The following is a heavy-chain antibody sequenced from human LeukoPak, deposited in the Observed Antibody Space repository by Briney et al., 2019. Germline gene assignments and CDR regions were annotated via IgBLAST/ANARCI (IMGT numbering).Heavy chain of an antibody. CDR2: ISYDGSNK. Sequence: QPGRSLRLSCAASGFTFSSYAMHWVRQAPGKGLEWVAVISYDGSNKYYADSVKGRFTISRDNSKNTLYLQMNSLRAEDTAVYYCAKTTTRGYSYGSPYYFDYWGQGTLVTVSS. CDR3: AKTTTRGYSYGSPYYFDY. J-gene: IGHJ4*02. V-gene: IGHV3-30-3*01. CDR1: GFTFSSYA. D-gene: IGHD5-18*01.